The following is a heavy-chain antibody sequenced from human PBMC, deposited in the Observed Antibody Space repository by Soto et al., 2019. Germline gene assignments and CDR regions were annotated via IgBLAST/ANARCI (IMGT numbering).Heavy chain of an antibody. J-gene: IGHJ4*02. D-gene: IGHD5-18*01. CDR1: VFSFSSYA. V-gene: IGHV3-23*01. Sequence: LRLSSAASVFSFSSYAMTWVRQAPGQGLEWVSTINHSGGSTYYAESVKGRFTISKDNSKNTLYLQMSSLRAEDTAVYYCTKERPQRGYTQGSFDYWGQGALVTVSS. CDR2: INHSGGST. CDR3: TKERPQRGYTQGSFDY.